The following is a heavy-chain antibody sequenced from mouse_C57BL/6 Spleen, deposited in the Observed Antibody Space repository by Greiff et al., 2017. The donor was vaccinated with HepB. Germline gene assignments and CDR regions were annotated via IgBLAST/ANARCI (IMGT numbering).Heavy chain of an antibody. J-gene: IGHJ1*03. CDR1: GYTFTSYG. CDR2: IYPRSGNT. V-gene: IGHV1-81*01. Sequence: VKVVESGAELARPGASVKLSCKASGYTFTSYGISWVKQRTGQGLEWIGEIYPRSGNTYYNEKFKGKATLTADKSSSTAYMELRSLTSEDSAVYFCARTDDYDEYFDVWGTGTTVTVSS. CDR3: ARTDDYDEYFDV. D-gene: IGHD2-4*01.